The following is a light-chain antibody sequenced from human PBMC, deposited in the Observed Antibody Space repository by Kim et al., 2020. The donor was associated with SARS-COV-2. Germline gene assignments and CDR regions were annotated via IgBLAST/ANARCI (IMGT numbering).Light chain of an antibody. Sequence: VPVAPGKTARITCGGNNIGSKRVHWYQQKPGQAPVLVIYYDNDRPSGIPERFSGSNSGNTATLTISRVEAGDEADYYCQVWDSSTVFGGGTQLTVL. CDR1: NIGSKR. J-gene: IGLJ2*01. CDR3: QVWDSSTV. V-gene: IGLV3-21*04. CDR2: YDN.